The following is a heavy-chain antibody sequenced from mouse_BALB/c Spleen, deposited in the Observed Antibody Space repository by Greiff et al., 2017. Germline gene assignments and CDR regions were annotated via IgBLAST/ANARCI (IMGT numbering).Heavy chain of an antibody. CDR1: GYTFTSYW. CDR2: IYPGDGDT. J-gene: IGHJ2*01. Sequence: QVQLKQSGAELARPGASVKLSCKASGYTFTSYWMQWVKQRPGQGLEWIGAIYPGDGDTRYTQKFKGKATLTADKSSSTAYMQLSSLASEDSAVYYCARSYGKASFDYWGQGTTLTVSS. CDR3: ARSYGKASFDY. V-gene: IGHV1-87*01. D-gene: IGHD2-1*01.